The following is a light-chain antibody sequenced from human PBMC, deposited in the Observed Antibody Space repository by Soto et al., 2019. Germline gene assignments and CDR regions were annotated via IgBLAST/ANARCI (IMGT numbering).Light chain of an antibody. CDR2: LNSDGSH. Sequence: QLVLTQSPSASASLGASVKLTCTLSSGHSSYAIAWHQQQPEKGPRYLMNLNSDGSHNKGDGIPDRFSGSSSGAERHLTISSLQSEDEADYYCQTWGTGIQVFGGGTKLTVL. V-gene: IGLV4-69*01. J-gene: IGLJ2*01. CDR3: QTWGTGIQV. CDR1: SGHSSYA.